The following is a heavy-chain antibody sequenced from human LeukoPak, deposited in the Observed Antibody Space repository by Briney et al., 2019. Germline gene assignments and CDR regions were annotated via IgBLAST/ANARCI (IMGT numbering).Heavy chain of an antibody. J-gene: IGHJ4*02. CDR1: EYSFATYW. CDR2: INPSDSDT. Sequence: GESLKISCQGSEYSFATYWIAWLRQMPGKGLGWMGIINPSDSDTRYSPSFQGQVTISADKSIKTAYLQWSSLKASDTAMYYCARPLQGIVGATGFDYWGQETLVTVSS. CDR3: ARPLQGIVGATGFDY. D-gene: IGHD1-26*01. V-gene: IGHV5-51*01.